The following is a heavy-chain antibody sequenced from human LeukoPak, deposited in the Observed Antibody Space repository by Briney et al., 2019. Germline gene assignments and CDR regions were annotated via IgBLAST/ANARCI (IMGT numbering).Heavy chain of an antibody. J-gene: IGHJ4*02. CDR2: IYYSGNT. V-gene: IGHV4-39*01. D-gene: IGHD6-13*01. Sequence: SETLSLTCTVSGGSISSSSYYWGWIRQPPGKGLEWIGSIYYSGNTYYNPSLKSRVTMSVDTSKGQFSLKLSSVTAADTAVYYCARVRESSSSWYFDYWGQGTLVTVSS. CDR3: ARVRESSSSWYFDY. CDR1: GGSISSSSYY.